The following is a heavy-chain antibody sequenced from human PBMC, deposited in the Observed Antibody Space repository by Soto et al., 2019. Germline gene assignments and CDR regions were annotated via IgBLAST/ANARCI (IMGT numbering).Heavy chain of an antibody. CDR1: GGSISSGGYY. V-gene: IGHV4-31*03. J-gene: IGHJ6*02. Sequence: PSETLSLTCTVSGGSISSGGYYWSWIRQHPGKGLEWIGYIYYSGSTYYNPSLKSRVTISVDTSKNQFSLKLSSVTAADTAVYYCARDSAAGGSPAEYYGMDVWGQGTTVTVSS. CDR3: ARDSAAGGSPAEYYGMDV. D-gene: IGHD3-10*01. CDR2: IYYSGST.